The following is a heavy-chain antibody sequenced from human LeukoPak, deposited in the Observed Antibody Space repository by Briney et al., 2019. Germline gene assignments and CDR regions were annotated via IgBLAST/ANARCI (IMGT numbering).Heavy chain of an antibody. Sequence: GGSLRLSCAASGFTFSSYGMHWVRQAPGKGLEWVAVIWYDGSNKYYADSVKGRFTISRDNSKNTLYLQMNSLRAEDTAVYYCAKLPGQWLGDWFDPWGQGTLVTVSS. J-gene: IGHJ5*02. CDR2: IWYDGSNK. CDR1: GFTFSSYG. CDR3: AKLPGQWLGDWFDP. V-gene: IGHV3-33*06. D-gene: IGHD6-19*01.